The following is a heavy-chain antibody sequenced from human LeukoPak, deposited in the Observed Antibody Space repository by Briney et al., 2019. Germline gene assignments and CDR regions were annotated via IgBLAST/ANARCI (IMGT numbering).Heavy chain of an antibody. V-gene: IGHV3-7*01. CDR2: IKQDGREK. D-gene: IGHD6-19*01. J-gene: IGHJ4*02. CDR1: GFTFSSYW. Sequence: GGSLRLSCAASGFTFSSYWMSWVRQAPGKGLEWVANIKQDGREKYYVDSVKGRFTISRDNGTNSMYLQMNSLRAEDTAVYYCARWLGTFDYWGQGTLVTVSS. CDR3: ARWLGTFDY.